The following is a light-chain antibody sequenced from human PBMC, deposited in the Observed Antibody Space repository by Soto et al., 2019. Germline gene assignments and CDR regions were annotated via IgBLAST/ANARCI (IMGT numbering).Light chain of an antibody. CDR2: LNSDGSH. CDR3: QTWGSGIVV. J-gene: IGLJ2*01. Sequence: QLVLTQSPSASASLGASVKLTCTLSSGHSNYAVAWLQQQPEKGPRYLMKLNSDGSHRKGDGIPDRFSGSSSGAERYLTISSLQSEDEADYYCQTWGSGIVVFGGGTKLTVL. V-gene: IGLV4-69*01. CDR1: SGHSNYA.